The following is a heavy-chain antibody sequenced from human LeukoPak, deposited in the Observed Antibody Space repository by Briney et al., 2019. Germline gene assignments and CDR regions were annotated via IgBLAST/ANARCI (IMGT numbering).Heavy chain of an antibody. D-gene: IGHD2-2*01. CDR3: TRSGLTGMRQYARPGYYYYGMDV. CDR2: INYNGERV. Sequence: PSETLSLTCTVSGGSFSGYLWSWLRQSPGKGLEWIGEINYNGERVNYNPSLKSRVTISVDTSRSQFSLRLSSVTAADTAVYYCTRSGLTGMRQYARPGYYYYGMDVWGQGTAVTVSS. J-gene: IGHJ6*02. CDR1: GGSFSGYL. V-gene: IGHV4-34*01.